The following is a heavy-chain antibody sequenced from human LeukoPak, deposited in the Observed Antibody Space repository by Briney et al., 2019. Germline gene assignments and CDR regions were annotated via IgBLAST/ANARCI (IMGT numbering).Heavy chain of an antibody. CDR1: GYTFTSYA. CDR2: INAGNGNT. J-gene: IGHJ4*02. D-gene: IGHD6-19*01. CDR3: ARMTVAGYYFDY. V-gene: IGHV1-3*01. Sequence: ASVKVSCKASGYTFTSYAMHWVRQAPGQRLEWMGWINAGNGNTKYSQKFQGRVTITRDTSASTAYMELSSLRSDDTAVYYCARMTVAGYYFDYWGQGTLVTVSS.